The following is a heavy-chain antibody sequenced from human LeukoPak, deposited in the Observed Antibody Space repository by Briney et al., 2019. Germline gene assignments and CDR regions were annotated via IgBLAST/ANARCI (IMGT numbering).Heavy chain of an antibody. CDR1: GGSISSSSYY. V-gene: IGHV4-39*01. Sequence: KPSETLSLTCTVSGGSISSSSYYWGWIRQPPGKGLEWIGSIYYTGNTYCNPSLKSRVTISVDTSKSQFSLKLSSVTAADTAVYYCARHRLYNSSWYCLDYWGQGTLVTVSS. CDR2: IYYTGNT. J-gene: IGHJ4*02. CDR3: ARHRLYNSSWYCLDY. D-gene: IGHD6-13*01.